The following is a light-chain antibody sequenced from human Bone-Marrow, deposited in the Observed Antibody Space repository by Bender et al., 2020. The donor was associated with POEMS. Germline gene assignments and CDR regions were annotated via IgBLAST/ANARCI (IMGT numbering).Light chain of an antibody. CDR2: QDS. Sequence: SYELTQPPSVSVSPGQTASITCSGDKLGDKYACWYQQKPGQSPVLVIYQDSKRPSGIPERFSGSNSGNTATLTISGTQAMDEADYYCQVWHSGGDNVVFGGGTKLTVL. CDR3: QVWHSGGDNVV. CDR1: KLGDKY. J-gene: IGLJ2*01. V-gene: IGLV3-1*01.